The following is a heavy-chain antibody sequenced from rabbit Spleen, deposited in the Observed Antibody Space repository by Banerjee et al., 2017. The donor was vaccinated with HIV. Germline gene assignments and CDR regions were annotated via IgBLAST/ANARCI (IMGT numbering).Heavy chain of an antibody. Sequence: QEQLVESGGGLVTPEGSLKLSCTASGFSFSNKAVMCWVRQAPGKGLEWIACIHAGSRSNIDNAYWAKGRFASSKTSTTTVTLQMTNLTTADAATYFCARDAGDEFDDQADLSLWGPGPLVPVS. D-gene: IGHD2-1*01. CDR1: GFSFSNKAV. V-gene: IGHV1S45*01. CDR3: ARDAGDEFDDQADLSL. CDR2: IHAGSRSNI. J-gene: IGHJ4*01.